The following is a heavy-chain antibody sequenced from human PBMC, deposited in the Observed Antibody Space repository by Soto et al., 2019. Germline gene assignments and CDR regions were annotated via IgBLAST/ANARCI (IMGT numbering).Heavy chain of an antibody. D-gene: IGHD3-10*01. CDR2: IYYSGST. CDR3: ARRPFDYYGSGSYGIDY. Sequence: SETLSLTCTVSGGSISSSSYYWGWIRQPPGKGLEWIGSIYYSGSTYYNPSLKSRVTISVDTSKNQFSLKLSSVTAADTAVYYCARRPFDYYGSGSYGIDYWGQGTLVTVSS. J-gene: IGHJ4*02. CDR1: GGSISSSSYY. V-gene: IGHV4-39*01.